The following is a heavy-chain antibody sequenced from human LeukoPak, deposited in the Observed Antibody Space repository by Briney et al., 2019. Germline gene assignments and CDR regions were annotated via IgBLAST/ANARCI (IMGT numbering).Heavy chain of an antibody. CDR1: GYTFTGYY. V-gene: IGHV1-2*02. Sequence: ASVKVSCKASGYTFTGYYMHWVRQAPGQGLEWMGWINPNSGGTNYAQKFQGRVTMTRDTSISTVYMELSSLRSDDTAVYYCARAMGTVTRRDFWGQGTLVTVSS. J-gene: IGHJ4*02. D-gene: IGHD4-11*01. CDR2: INPNSGGT. CDR3: ARAMGTVTRRDF.